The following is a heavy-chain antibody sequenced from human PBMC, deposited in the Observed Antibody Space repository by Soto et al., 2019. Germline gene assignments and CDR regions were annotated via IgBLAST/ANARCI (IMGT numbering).Heavy chain of an antibody. Sequence: ASVKVSCKASGYTFTGYYMHWVRQAPGQGLEWMGWINPNSGGTNYAQKLQGWVTMTRDTSISTAYMELSRLRSDDTAVYYCAKGEARVYDFWSGYRPEYYYYYGMDVWGQGTTVTVS. V-gene: IGHV1-2*04. CDR3: AKGEARVYDFWSGYRPEYYYYYGMDV. D-gene: IGHD3-3*01. CDR2: INPNSGGT. J-gene: IGHJ6*02. CDR1: GYTFTGYY.